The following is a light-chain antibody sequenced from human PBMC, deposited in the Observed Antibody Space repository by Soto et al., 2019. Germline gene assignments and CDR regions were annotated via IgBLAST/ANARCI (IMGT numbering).Light chain of an antibody. V-gene: IGKV1-9*01. J-gene: IGKJ4*01. CDR1: QGISSY. Sequence: DIQLTQSPSFLSASVGDRVTITCRASQGISSYFAWYQQKPGKAPNLLIYAASTLQSGVPSRFSGSGSGTEFTLTISSLQPEDFATYYCQQLSSYPLTFGGGTKVEIK. CDR3: QQLSSYPLT. CDR2: AAS.